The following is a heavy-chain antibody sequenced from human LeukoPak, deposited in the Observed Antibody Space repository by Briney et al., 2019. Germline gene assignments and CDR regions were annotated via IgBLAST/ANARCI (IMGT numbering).Heavy chain of an antibody. J-gene: IGHJ5*02. CDR2: IIPIFGTA. D-gene: IGHD3-3*01. CDR1: GGTFSSYA. CDR3: ARALMFWSGGVNWFDP. V-gene: IGHV1-69*05. Sequence: VASVKVSCKASGGTFSSYAISWVRQAPGQGLEWMGGIIPIFGTANYAQKFQGRVTITTDESTSTAYMELSSLRSEDTAVYYCARALMFWSGGVNWFDPWGQGTLVTVSS.